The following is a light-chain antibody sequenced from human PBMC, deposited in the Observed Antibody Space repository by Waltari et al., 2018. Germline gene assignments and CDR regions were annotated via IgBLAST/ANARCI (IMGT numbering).Light chain of an antibody. CDR3: QQYYDILGT. CDR1: QDISNS. CDR2: AVS. J-gene: IGKJ1*01. Sequence: DIQMTQSPSSLSASVGDSVTITCRASQDISNSLAWYQQRPGKAPKLLLFAVSILGSGVPSRFSGSGSGTDFTLAISSLQPEDFATYYCQQYYDILGTFGQGTKVDIK. V-gene: IGKV1-NL1*01.